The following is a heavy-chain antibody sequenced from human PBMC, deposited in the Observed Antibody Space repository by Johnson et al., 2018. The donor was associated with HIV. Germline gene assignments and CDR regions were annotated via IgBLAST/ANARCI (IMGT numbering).Heavy chain of an antibody. CDR1: GFTFSNYA. D-gene: IGHD3-22*01. Sequence: QVQLVESGGGVVQPGRSLRLSCAASGFTFSNYAMHWVRQAPGKGLEWVAVISYDGSYKYYADSVKGRFTISRDNSKNTLSLHMNSLRAEDTAVFYCARTPRPYYYDRSDGAFDIWGQGTMVTVSS. CDR3: ARTPRPYYYDRSDGAFDI. J-gene: IGHJ3*02. V-gene: IGHV3-30*01. CDR2: ISYDGSYK.